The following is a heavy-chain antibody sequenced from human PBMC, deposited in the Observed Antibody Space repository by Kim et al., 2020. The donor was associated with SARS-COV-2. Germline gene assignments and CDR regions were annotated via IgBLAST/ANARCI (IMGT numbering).Heavy chain of an antibody. Sequence: SETLSLTCTVSGASISTYYWTWIRQPAGKGLDWIGRVSTSGGTYYNPSLNSRVTMSVDTSNNHFSLKVSSVTAADTAVYFCARVTEFGSITYYFDDRGQG. V-gene: IGHV4-4*07. J-gene: IGHJ4*02. CDR1: GASISTYY. D-gene: IGHD3-10*01. CDR2: VSTSGGT. CDR3: ARVTEFGSITYYFDD.